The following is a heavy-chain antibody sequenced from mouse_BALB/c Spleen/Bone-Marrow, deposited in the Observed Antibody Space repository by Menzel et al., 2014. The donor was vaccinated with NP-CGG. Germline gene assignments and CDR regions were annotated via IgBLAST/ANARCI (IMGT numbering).Heavy chain of an antibody. V-gene: IGHV2-6-7*01. CDR2: IWGDGST. CDR1: GFSLTGYG. D-gene: IGHD2-4*01. CDR3: ARDSFLITRALDY. J-gene: IGHJ4*01. Sequence: VKLVESGPGLVAPSQSLSITCTVSGFSLTGYGVSWVRQPPGKGPEWLGMIWGDGSTDYNSALKSRLSINKDNSKSQVFLKMNSLQTDDTARYYCARDSFLITRALDYWGQGTSVTVSS.